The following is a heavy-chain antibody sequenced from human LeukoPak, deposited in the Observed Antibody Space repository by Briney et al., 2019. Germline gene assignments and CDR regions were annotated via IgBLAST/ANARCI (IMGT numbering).Heavy chain of an antibody. D-gene: IGHD1-26*01. CDR3: ARDFRELLSGYMDV. V-gene: IGHV4-59*11. Sequence: PSETLSLTCTVSGGSINNHYWSWIRQPPGKGLEWIGYIYYSGTTNYNPSLKSRVTISVDTSKNQFSLKLSSVTAADTAVYYCARDFRELLSGYMDVWGKGTTVTVSS. CDR2: IYYSGTT. J-gene: IGHJ6*03. CDR1: GGSINNHY.